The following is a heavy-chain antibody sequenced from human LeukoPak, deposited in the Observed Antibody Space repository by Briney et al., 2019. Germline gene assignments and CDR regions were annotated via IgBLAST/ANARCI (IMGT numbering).Heavy chain of an antibody. CDR3: ARVAAPTWFDP. J-gene: IGHJ5*02. D-gene: IGHD6-25*01. Sequence: SETLSLTCTVSGGSISSYYWSWIRQPPGKGLEWIGYIYYSGSTDYNLSLKSRVTISVDTSKNQFSLKLSSVTAADTAVYYCARVAAPTWFDPWGQGTLVTVSS. CDR2: IYYSGST. V-gene: IGHV4-59*01. CDR1: GGSISSYY.